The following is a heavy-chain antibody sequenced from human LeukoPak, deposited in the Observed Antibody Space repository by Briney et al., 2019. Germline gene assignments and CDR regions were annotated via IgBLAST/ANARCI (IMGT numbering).Heavy chain of an antibody. CDR3: ARVGSSWLSYYYGMDV. V-gene: IGHV4-59*01. D-gene: IGHD6-13*01. CDR2: IYYSGST. Sequence: SETLSLTCTVSGGSISSYYWSWIRQPPGKGLEWIGYIYYSGSTNYNPSLKSRVTISVDTSKNQFSLKLSSVPAADTAVYYCARVGSSWLSYYYGMDVWGQGTTVTVSS. CDR1: GGSISSYY. J-gene: IGHJ6*02.